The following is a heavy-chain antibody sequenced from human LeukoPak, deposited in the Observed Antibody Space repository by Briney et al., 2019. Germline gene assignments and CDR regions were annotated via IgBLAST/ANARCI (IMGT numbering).Heavy chain of an antibody. CDR2: ISSSSSYI. Sequence: MSGGSLRLSCAASGFTFSSYSMNWVRQAPGKGLEWVSSISSSSSYIYYADSVKGRFTISRDNAKNSLYLQMNSLRAEDTAVYYCARGMVDYYDSSGLRWAWFDPWGQGTLVTVSS. D-gene: IGHD3-22*01. CDR3: ARGMVDYYDSSGLRWAWFDP. CDR1: GFTFSSYS. J-gene: IGHJ5*02. V-gene: IGHV3-21*01.